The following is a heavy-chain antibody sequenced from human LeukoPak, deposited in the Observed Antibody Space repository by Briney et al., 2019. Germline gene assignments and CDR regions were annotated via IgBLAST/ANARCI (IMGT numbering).Heavy chain of an antibody. J-gene: IGHJ6*03. CDR1: GGSISSGSYY. CDR3: ARASGEFQYYYYMDV. D-gene: IGHD3-10*01. Sequence: PSQTPSLTCTVSGGSISSGSYYWSWIRQPAGKGLEWIGRIYTSGSTNYNPSLKSRVTISVDTSKNQFSLKLSSVTAADTVVYYCARASGEFQYYYYMDVWGKGTTVTVSS. CDR2: IYTSGST. V-gene: IGHV4-61*02.